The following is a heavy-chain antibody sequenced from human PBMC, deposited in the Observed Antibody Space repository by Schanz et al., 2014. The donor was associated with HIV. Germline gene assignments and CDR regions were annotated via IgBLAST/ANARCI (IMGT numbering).Heavy chain of an antibody. CDR2: INPGSGNT. V-gene: IGHV1-8*01. Sequence: QVSLVQSGAEVKKPGASVRVSCEASGYDFGYLDINWVRQAPGQGLEWLGWINPGSGNTGYAQKFQGRVTMTTDTSTSTAYMELRSLRSDDTAVYYCARRGTAVAAANLDWGQGTLVTVSS. CDR3: ARRGTAVAAANLD. CDR1: GYDFGYLD. J-gene: IGHJ4*02. D-gene: IGHD6-13*01.